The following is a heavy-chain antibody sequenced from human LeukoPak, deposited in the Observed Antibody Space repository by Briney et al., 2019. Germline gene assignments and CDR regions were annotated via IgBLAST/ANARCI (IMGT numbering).Heavy chain of an antibody. Sequence: GGSLRLSCAASGFTFSSNWMHWVRQAPGQGLEWLSTISGSGTHTYYADSVQGRITVSRDNSKNTQTLQMNSLRAEDTGVYYCVKDGRYTFGLDAFEIWGQGTMVTVSS. J-gene: IGHJ3*02. CDR2: ISGSGTHT. CDR1: GFTFSSNW. CDR3: VKDGRYTFGLDAFEI. D-gene: IGHD5-18*01. V-gene: IGHV3-23*01.